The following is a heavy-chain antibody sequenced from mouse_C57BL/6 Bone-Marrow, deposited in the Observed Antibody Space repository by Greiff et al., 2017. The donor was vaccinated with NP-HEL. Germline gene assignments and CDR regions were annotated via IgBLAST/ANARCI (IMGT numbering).Heavy chain of an antibody. CDR1: GYTFTSYW. CDR3: ARDRVYSWWFAY. Sequence: VQLQQPGAELVKPGASVKMSCKASGYTFTSYWITWVKQRPGQGLEWIGDIYPGSGSTNYNEKFKSKATLTVDTSSSTAYMQLSSLTSEDSAVDYCARDRVYSWWFAYWGQGTLVTVSA. J-gene: IGHJ3*01. D-gene: IGHD2-12*01. V-gene: IGHV1-55*01. CDR2: IYPGSGST.